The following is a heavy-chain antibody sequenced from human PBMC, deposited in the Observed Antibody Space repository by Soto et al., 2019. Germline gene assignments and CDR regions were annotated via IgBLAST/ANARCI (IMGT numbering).Heavy chain of an antibody. V-gene: IGHV4-59*01. D-gene: IGHD6-13*01. J-gene: IGHJ4*02. Sequence: SDTLSLTCTVSGGSISIYYWSWIRQPPGKGLEWIGYIYYSGSTNYNPSLKSRVTISVDTSKNQFSLKLSSVTAADTAVYYCARGTSSSWRPSFDYWGQGTLVTVSS. CDR2: IYYSGST. CDR1: GGSISIYY. CDR3: ARGTSSSWRPSFDY.